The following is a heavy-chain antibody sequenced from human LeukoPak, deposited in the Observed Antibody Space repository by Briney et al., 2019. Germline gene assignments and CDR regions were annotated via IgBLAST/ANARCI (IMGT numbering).Heavy chain of an antibody. CDR2: INHSGST. Sequence: SETLSLTCAVYGGSFSGYYWSWIRQPPGKGLEWIGEINHSGSTNYNPSLKSRVTISVDTSKNQFSLKLSSVTAADPAVYYCAREDRYGGIAVAGYYFDYWGQGTLVTVSS. CDR3: AREDRYGGIAVAGYYFDY. CDR1: GGSFSGYY. D-gene: IGHD6-19*01. J-gene: IGHJ4*02. V-gene: IGHV4-34*01.